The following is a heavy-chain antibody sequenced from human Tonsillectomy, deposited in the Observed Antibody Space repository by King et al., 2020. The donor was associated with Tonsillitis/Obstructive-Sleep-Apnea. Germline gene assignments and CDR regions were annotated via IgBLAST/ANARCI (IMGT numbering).Heavy chain of an antibody. Sequence: VQLVESGGGLVKPGWSLRLSCAASGFTFRDYYMSWIRQAPGTGLERVSYISSRSSYTDYADSVKGRFTISGDSAKNSLYLQMNSLRAEDTAVYYCARVGMTTVTTRYFDLWGRGTLVTVSS. CDR3: ARVGMTTVTTRYFDL. D-gene: IGHD4-17*01. CDR1: GFTFRDYY. V-gene: IGHV3-11*05. CDR2: ISSRSSYT. J-gene: IGHJ2*01.